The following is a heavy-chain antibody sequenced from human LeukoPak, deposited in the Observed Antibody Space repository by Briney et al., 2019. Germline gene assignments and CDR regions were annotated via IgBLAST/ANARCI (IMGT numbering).Heavy chain of an antibody. Sequence: SVKVSCKASGGTFSSYAISWVRQAPGQGLEWMGGIIPIFGTANYAQKFQGRVTITADESTSTAYMELSSLRCEDTAVYYCARDHYDDGGAFDIWGQGTMVTVSS. J-gene: IGHJ3*02. CDR3: ARDHYDDGGAFDI. CDR1: GGTFSSYA. D-gene: IGHD3-3*01. V-gene: IGHV1-69*13. CDR2: IIPIFGTA.